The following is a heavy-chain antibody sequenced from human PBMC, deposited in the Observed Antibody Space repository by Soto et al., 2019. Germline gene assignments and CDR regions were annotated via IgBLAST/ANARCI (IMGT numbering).Heavy chain of an antibody. CDR2: ISAYNGNT. J-gene: IGHJ4*02. CDR1: GYTFTSYG. D-gene: IGHD3-16*02. Sequence: QVQLVQSGAEVKKPGASVKVSCKASGYTFTSYGISWVRQAPGQGLEWMGWISAYNGNTNYAQKLQGRVTMTTDTSTSTAYMELRSLRSDDTAVYYCARGYYDYVWGSYRLLAYFDYWGQGTLVTVSS. V-gene: IGHV1-18*01. CDR3: ARGYYDYVWGSYRLLAYFDY.